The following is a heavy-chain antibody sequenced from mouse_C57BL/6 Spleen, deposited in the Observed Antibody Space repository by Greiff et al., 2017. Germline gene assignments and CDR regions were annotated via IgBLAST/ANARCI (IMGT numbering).Heavy chain of an antibody. CDR3: ARVLYYGNNAMDY. J-gene: IGHJ4*01. CDR2: INYDGSST. V-gene: IGHV5-16*01. CDR1: GFTFSDYY. D-gene: IGHD2-1*01. Sequence: EVKLVESEGGLVQPGSSMKLSCTASGFTFSDYYMAWVRQVPEKGLEWVANINYDGSSTYYLDSLKSRFIISRDNAKNILYLQMSSLKSEDTATYYCARVLYYGNNAMDYWGQGTSVTVSS.